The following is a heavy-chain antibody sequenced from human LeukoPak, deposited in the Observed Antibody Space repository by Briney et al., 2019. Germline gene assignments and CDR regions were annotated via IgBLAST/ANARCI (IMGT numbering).Heavy chain of an antibody. J-gene: IGHJ4*02. D-gene: IGHD6-19*01. CDR2: INHSGST. CDR1: GRSFRGYY. V-gene: IGHV4-34*01. Sequence: SETLSLTCAVYGRSFRGYYWSWIRQPPGKGLEWIGEINHSGSTNYNPSLKSRVTISVDTSKNQFSLKLSSVTAADTAVYYCATSGYSSGWYRARPFDYWGQGTLVTVSS. CDR3: ATSGYSSGWYRARPFDY.